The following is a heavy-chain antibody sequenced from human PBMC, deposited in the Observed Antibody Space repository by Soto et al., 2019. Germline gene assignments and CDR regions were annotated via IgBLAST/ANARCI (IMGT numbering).Heavy chain of an antibody. V-gene: IGHV4-59*01. Sequence: SETLSLTCSVSGGSMNGYYWSWIRQSPGKGLEWIGYIYDGDSANYNPSLISRLIISVDRSRNQFSLRLSSVTAADTAVYYCARGYYDTTGYSLDSWGQGTLVTVSS. J-gene: IGHJ5*01. CDR3: ARGYYDTTGYSLDS. CDR1: GGSMNGYY. CDR2: IYDGDSA. D-gene: IGHD3-22*01.